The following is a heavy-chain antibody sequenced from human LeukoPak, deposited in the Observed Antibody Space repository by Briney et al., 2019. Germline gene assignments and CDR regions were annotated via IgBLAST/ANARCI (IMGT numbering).Heavy chain of an antibody. CDR1: GYTFTNYG. CDR3: ARVDYGGKGSWYFDL. D-gene: IGHD4-23*01. J-gene: IGHJ2*01. CDR2: ISVYNGNT. Sequence: GASVKVSCKASGYTFTNYGISWVRQAPGQGLEWMGWISVYNGNTNYAQKLQGRVTMTTDTSTSTAYMELRSLRSDDTAVYYCARVDYGGKGSWYFDLWGRGTLVTVSS. V-gene: IGHV1-18*01.